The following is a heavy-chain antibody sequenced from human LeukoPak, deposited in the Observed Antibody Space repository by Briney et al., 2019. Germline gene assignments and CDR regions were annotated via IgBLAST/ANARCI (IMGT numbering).Heavy chain of an antibody. Sequence: PVKVSCKASGGTFSSYAISWVRQAPGQGLEWMGGIIPIFGTANYAQKFQGRVTITADESTSTAYMELSSLRSEDTAVYYCARGYSELRVQDAFDIWGQGTMVTVSS. V-gene: IGHV1-69*13. D-gene: IGHD1-26*01. CDR1: GGTFSSYA. J-gene: IGHJ3*02. CDR3: ARGYSELRVQDAFDI. CDR2: IIPIFGTA.